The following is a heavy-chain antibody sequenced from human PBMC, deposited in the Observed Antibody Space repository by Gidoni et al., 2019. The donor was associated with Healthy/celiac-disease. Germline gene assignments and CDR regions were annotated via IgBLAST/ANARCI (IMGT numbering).Heavy chain of an antibody. J-gene: IGHJ6*03. CDR2: FNSDGSST. D-gene: IGHD3-10*01. CDR3: ARDWRDYYGSGPMDV. CDR1: GCAFSRYW. V-gene: IGHV3-74*01. Sequence: ELQLVGSGGGLVQPGGSLSLRCADSGCAFSRYWLHWVRQAPGKGLVWVSRFNSDGSSTSYADSVKGRFTISRDNAKNTLYLQMNSLRAEDTAVYYCARDWRDYYGSGPMDVWGKGTTVTVSS.